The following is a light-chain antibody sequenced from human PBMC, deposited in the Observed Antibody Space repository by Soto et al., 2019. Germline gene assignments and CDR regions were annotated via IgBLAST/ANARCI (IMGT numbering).Light chain of an antibody. CDR1: QTVSRNY. J-gene: IGKJ1*01. Sequence: ENVLTQSPGTLSLSPGERATLSCRASQTVSRNYLAWYQQKPGQAPRLLISAASSRATGIPDRFSGIGSGKDFTLNISRLEREGYAVYSCQRYGTSKTFGQGTKVEIK. CDR3: QRYGTSKT. V-gene: IGKV3-20*01. CDR2: AAS.